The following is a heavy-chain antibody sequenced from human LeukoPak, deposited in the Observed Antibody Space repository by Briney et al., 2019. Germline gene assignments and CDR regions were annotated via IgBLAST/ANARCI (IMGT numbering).Heavy chain of an antibody. CDR1: GYTFTSYY. Sequence: ASVKVSCKASGYTFTSYYMHWVRQAPGQGLEWMGIINPSGGSTSYAQKFQGRVTMTRDTSTSTVYMELSSLRSEDTAVYYCARVGGYSYGPEYYGMDVRGQGTTVTVSS. D-gene: IGHD5-18*01. CDR2: INPSGGST. V-gene: IGHV1-46*01. CDR3: ARVGGYSYGPEYYGMDV. J-gene: IGHJ6*02.